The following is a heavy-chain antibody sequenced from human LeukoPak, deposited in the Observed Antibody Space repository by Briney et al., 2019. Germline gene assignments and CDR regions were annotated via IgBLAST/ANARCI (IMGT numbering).Heavy chain of an antibody. CDR3: ARDQLWTFGGVDYFDY. V-gene: IGHV3-48*03. CDR1: GFTFSSYE. CDR2: ISSSGSTI. J-gene: IGHJ4*02. D-gene: IGHD3-16*01. Sequence: PGGSLRLSCAASGFTFSSYEMNWVRQAPGKGLEWVSYISSSGSTIYYADSVKGRFTISRDNAKSSLYLQMNSLRAEDTAVYYCARDQLWTFGGVDYFDYWGQGTLVTVSS.